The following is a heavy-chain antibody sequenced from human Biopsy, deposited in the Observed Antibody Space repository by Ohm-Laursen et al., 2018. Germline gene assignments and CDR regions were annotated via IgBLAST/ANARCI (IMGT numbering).Heavy chain of an antibody. J-gene: IGHJ1*01. Sequence: SDTLSLTCTVSGGSFTGHYWTWIRQPPGQGLEWIGHISHTGYTSYKSSLKGRVTISLDTSRKHFSLRLTSLAAADTAVYYCARGSNEYGGLYFPHWGQGTLVTVSS. D-gene: IGHD4-23*01. CDR2: ISHTGYT. CDR1: GGSFTGHY. CDR3: ARGSNEYGGLYFPH. V-gene: IGHV4-59*11.